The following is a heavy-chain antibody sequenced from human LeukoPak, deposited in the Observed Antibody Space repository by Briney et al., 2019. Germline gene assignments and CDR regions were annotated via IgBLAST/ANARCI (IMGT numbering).Heavy chain of an antibody. Sequence: ASVKVSCKASGYTFTSYGISWVRQAPGQGLEWMGWISAYNGNTNYAQKSQGRVTITADESTSTAYMELSSLRSEDTAVYYCARDSSGPFEYWSQGTLVTVSS. CDR3: ARDSSGPFEY. V-gene: IGHV1-18*01. D-gene: IGHD3-22*01. CDR1: GYTFTSYG. J-gene: IGHJ4*02. CDR2: ISAYNGNT.